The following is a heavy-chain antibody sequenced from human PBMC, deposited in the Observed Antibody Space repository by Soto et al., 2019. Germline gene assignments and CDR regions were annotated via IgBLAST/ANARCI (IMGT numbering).Heavy chain of an antibody. Sequence: GESLKISCKGSGYSFTSYWIGWVRQMPGKGLEWMGIIYPGDSDTRYSPSFQGQVTISADKSISTAYLQWSSLKASDTAMYYCARAYYDSSGYSHDAFDIWGQGTMVTVS. CDR2: IYPGDSDT. CDR1: GYSFTSYW. D-gene: IGHD3-22*01. V-gene: IGHV5-51*01. CDR3: ARAYYDSSGYSHDAFDI. J-gene: IGHJ3*02.